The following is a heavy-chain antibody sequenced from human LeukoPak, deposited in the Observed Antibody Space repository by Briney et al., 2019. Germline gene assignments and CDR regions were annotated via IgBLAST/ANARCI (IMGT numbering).Heavy chain of an antibody. J-gene: IGHJ4*02. CDR3: TRREVGRGPQWLRFDGYYFDY. V-gene: IGHV3-49*03. D-gene: IGHD5-12*01. Sequence: RAGGSLRLSCTASGFTFGDYAMSWFRQAPGKGLEWVGFIRSKAYGGTTGYAASVKGRFTISRDDSKSIAYLQMNSLKTEDTAVYYCTRREVGRGPQWLRFDGYYFDYWGQGTLVTVSS. CDR1: GFTFGDYA. CDR2: IRSKAYGGTT.